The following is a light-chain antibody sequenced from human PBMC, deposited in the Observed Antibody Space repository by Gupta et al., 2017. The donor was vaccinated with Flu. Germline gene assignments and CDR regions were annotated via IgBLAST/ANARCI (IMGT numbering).Light chain of an antibody. Sequence: IVLTQSPATLSMSPGERATSSCSASQSDSSYVAWYQQQPGQAPMLLIQDASNRATGIAARCSGRGSGTDITLISSLQDAEDFADYCWQQRSNWQRKFGGGTKVEIK. J-gene: IGKJ4*02. CDR2: DAS. CDR1: QSDSSY. V-gene: IGKV3D-11*02. CDR3: QQRSNWQRK.